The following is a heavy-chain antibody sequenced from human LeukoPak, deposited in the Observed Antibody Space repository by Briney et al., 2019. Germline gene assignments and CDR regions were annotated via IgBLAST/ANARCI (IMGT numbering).Heavy chain of an antibody. CDR2: ISSSSSYI. Sequence: GGSLRLFCAASGFTFSSYSMNWVRQAPGKGLEWVSSISSSSSYIYYADSVKGRFTISRDNAKNSLYLQMNSLRAEDTAVYYCARSRDYGDYVDYWGQGTLVTVSS. V-gene: IGHV3-21*01. D-gene: IGHD4-17*01. J-gene: IGHJ4*02. CDR1: GFTFSSYS. CDR3: ARSRDYGDYVDY.